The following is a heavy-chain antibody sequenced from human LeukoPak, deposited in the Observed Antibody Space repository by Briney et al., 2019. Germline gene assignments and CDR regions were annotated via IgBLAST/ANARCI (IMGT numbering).Heavy chain of an antibody. Sequence: GASVKVSCKASGYTFTGYYMHWVRQAPGQGLEWMGWINPNSGGTNYAQKFQGRVTMTRDTSISTAYMELSRLRSDDTAVYYCARDGGCTNGVCYQGDYWGQGTLVTVSS. CDR2: INPNSGGT. V-gene: IGHV1-2*02. D-gene: IGHD2-8*01. CDR3: ARDGGCTNGVCYQGDY. J-gene: IGHJ4*02. CDR1: GYTFTGYY.